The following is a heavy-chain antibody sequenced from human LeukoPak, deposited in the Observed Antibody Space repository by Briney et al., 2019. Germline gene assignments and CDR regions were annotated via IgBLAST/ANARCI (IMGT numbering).Heavy chain of an antibody. V-gene: IGHV4-39*07. Sequence: PSETLSLTCTVSGGSISSSSYYWGWIRQPPGKGLEWIGSIYYSGSTYYNPSLKSRVTISVDTSKNQFSLQLRSVTAADTAMYYCARDGGVGATSKFDYWGQGTLVTVSS. CDR2: IYYSGST. CDR1: GGSISSSSYY. J-gene: IGHJ4*02. D-gene: IGHD1-26*01. CDR3: ARDGGVGATSKFDY.